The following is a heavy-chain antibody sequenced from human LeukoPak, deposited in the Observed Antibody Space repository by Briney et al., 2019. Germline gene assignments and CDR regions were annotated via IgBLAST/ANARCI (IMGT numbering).Heavy chain of an antibody. J-gene: IGHJ6*02. CDR2: IYSGGST. CDR1: GFTVSSNY. D-gene: IGHD2-15*01. CDR3: AKGYCTGGSCSHYYYYGMDV. Sequence: PGGSLRLSCAASGFTVSSNYMSWVRQAPGKGLEWVSVIYSGGSTYYADSVKGRFTISRDNSKNTLYLQMNSLRAEDTAVYYCAKGYCTGGSCSHYYYYGMDVWGQGTTVTVSS. V-gene: IGHV3-53*01.